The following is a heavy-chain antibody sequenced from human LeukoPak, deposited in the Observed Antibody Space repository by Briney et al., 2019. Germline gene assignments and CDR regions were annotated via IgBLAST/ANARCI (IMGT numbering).Heavy chain of an antibody. V-gene: IGHV4-38-2*02. J-gene: IGHJ4*02. Sequence: KPSETLSLTCAVSGYSISSGYYWGWIRQPPGKGLEWIGSIYHSGSTYYNPSLKSRVTISVDTSKNQFSLKLSSVTAADTAVYYCARDYRSGSFHFDYWGQGTLVTVSS. CDR2: IYHSGST. CDR3: ARDYRSGSFHFDY. D-gene: IGHD3-10*01. CDR1: GYSISSGYY.